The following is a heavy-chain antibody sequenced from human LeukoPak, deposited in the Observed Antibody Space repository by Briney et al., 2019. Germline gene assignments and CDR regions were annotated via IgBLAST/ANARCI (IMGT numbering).Heavy chain of an antibody. Sequence: GESLKISCKASGYSFITHWIAWVRPTPGKGLEWMGIIYPGDSDTKYSPSFQGQVPISADKSISTAYLQWSSLTASHTAMYYCAKGAGGSGSNYPYFWGQGTLVTVSS. CDR3: AKGAGGSGSNYPYF. CDR2: IYPGDSDT. J-gene: IGHJ4*02. D-gene: IGHD3-10*01. V-gene: IGHV5-51*01. CDR1: GYSFITHW.